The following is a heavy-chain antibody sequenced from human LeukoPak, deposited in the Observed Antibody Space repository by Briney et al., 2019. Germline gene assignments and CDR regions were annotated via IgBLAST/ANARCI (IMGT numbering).Heavy chain of an antibody. J-gene: IGHJ4*02. Sequence: GESLKISCKGSGYSFTTYWISWVRQMPGQGLEWMGRIDPSDSYTKYSPSLQGHVTISADQSISTAYLQWSSLKASDTAMYYCARQSAESGYYFDYWGQGTLVTVSS. CDR1: GYSFTTYW. CDR3: ARQSAESGYYFDY. V-gene: IGHV5-10-1*01. CDR2: IDPSDSYT. D-gene: IGHD3-3*01.